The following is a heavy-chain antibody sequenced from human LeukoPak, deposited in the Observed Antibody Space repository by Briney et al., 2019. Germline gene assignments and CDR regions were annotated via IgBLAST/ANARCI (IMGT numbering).Heavy chain of an antibody. J-gene: IGHJ4*02. D-gene: IGHD3-22*01. V-gene: IGHV3-15*01. CDR2: IKSKTDGGTT. CDR1: GFTFSNAW. CDR3: TSSPRDSIGYYIYDY. Sequence: GGSLRLSCAASGFTFSNAWMRWVRQAPGKGLEWVGRIKSKTDGGTTDYAAPVKGRFTISRDDSKNTLYLQMDSLKTEDTAVYYCTSSPRDSIGYYIYDYWGQGTLVTVSS.